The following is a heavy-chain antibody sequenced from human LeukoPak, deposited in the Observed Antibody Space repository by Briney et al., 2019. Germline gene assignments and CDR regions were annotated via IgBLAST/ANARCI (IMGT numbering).Heavy chain of an antibody. CDR1: GFTFDDYG. CDR2: INWIGDTT. J-gene: IGHJ1*01. CDR3: ATNPPGRTYLQD. V-gene: IGHV3-20*04. Sequence: GGSLRLSCAASGFTFDDYGMTWVPQVPGKGLEWMVEINWIGDTTRYRDSVKGRFTISRDNAKNSLDLQINSLRVEDTAFYYCATNPPGRTYLQDWGQGTLVTVSS. D-gene: IGHD1-1*01.